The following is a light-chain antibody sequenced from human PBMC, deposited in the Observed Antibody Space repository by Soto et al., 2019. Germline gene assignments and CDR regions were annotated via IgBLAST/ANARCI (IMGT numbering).Light chain of an antibody. CDR1: SSDIGGYNY. Sequence: QSVLTQPRSVSGSPGQSVTISCTGTSSDIGGYNYVSWYQQHPGKAPKLMIYTVTKRPSGVPDRFSGSKSDDTAYLTISGLQADDEADYYCSSYAGSSSYVFGTGTKVTVL. V-gene: IGLV2-11*01. CDR3: SSYAGSSSYV. J-gene: IGLJ1*01. CDR2: TVT.